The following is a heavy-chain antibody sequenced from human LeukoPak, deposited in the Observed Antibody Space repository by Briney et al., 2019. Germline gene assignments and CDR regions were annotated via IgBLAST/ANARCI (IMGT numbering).Heavy chain of an antibody. CDR2: ISAYNGNT. CDR3: ARVRDYYDSSPGAYYYYGIDV. CDR1: GYTFTSYG. J-gene: IGHJ6*02. V-gene: IGHV1-18*01. Sequence: GASVKVSCKASGYTFTSYGISWVRQAPGQGLEWMGWISAYNGNTNYAQKLQGRVTMTTDTSTSTAYMELRSLRSDDTAVYYCARVRDYYDSSPGAYYYYGIDVWGQGTTVTVSS. D-gene: IGHD3-22*01.